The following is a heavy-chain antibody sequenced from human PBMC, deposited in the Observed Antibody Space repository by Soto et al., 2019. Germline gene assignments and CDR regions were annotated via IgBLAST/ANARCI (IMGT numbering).Heavy chain of an antibody. CDR3: ARGGEYCSGVRCHPFDY. Sequence: SETLSLTCTVSGGSISSYYWSWIRQPPGKGLEWIGYIYYSGSTDYNPSLKSRVTISVDTSKNHLSLKLSSVTAADTAVYYCARGGEYCSGVRCHPFDYWGQGTLVTVSS. CDR1: GGSISSYY. D-gene: IGHD2-15*01. CDR2: IYYSGST. J-gene: IGHJ4*02. V-gene: IGHV4-59*01.